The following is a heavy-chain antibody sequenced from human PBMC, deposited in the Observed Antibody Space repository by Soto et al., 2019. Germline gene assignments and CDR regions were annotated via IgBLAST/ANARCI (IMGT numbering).Heavy chain of an antibody. J-gene: IGHJ5*02. V-gene: IGHV1-8*01. CDR1: GYTFTNYD. Sequence: QVNLVQSGAEVKKPGASVKVSCKASGYTFTNYDLNWVRQAPGQGLEWMGWMNPNSGNTGYAQNFQGRVTMTTNSSISTGYMELSSLTSEDTAVYYCVRGGPRHFDWVLKGFDPWGQGTLVIVSS. CDR2: MNPNSGNT. D-gene: IGHD3-9*01. CDR3: VRGGPRHFDWVLKGFDP.